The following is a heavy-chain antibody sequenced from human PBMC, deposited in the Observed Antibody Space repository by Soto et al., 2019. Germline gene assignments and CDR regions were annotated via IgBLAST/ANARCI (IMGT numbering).Heavy chain of an antibody. CDR3: ASCRKGGWTCDH. Sequence: QVQLQESGPGLVKPSQTLSLICNVSGDSISSGAYYWSWVRQFPGKGLEWIGNIYYTAGTYYTPSRKSRHSISVDTSKNQFSLNLNSVTAADTAVYSCASCRKGGWTCDHWGQETLVTVSS. CDR1: GDSISSGAYY. D-gene: IGHD6-19*01. V-gene: IGHV4-31*03. J-gene: IGHJ4*02. CDR2: IYYTAGT.